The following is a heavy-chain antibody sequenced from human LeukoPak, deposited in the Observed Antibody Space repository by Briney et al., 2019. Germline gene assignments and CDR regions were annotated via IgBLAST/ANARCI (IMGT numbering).Heavy chain of an antibody. CDR3: ARTNERERGGESFLI. CDR2: IYYSGRT. Sequence: SETLSLTCTVSGYSISSTSWWGWIRQPPGQGLEWIGYIYYSGRTYYNPSLRSRVTMSVDTSKNQFSLKLSSVTAIDTAMYYCARTNERERGGESFLIWGQGTMVTVSS. CDR1: GYSISSTSW. D-gene: IGHD3-16*01. V-gene: IGHV4-28*01. J-gene: IGHJ3*02.